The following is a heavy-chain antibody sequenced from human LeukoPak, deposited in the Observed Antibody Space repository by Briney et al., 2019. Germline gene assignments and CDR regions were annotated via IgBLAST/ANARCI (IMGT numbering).Heavy chain of an antibody. CDR1: HGSISSYY. CDR2: IADSGST. CDR3: AREPGFDSSGYLNWFDP. V-gene: IGHV4-59*01. D-gene: IGHD3-22*01. J-gene: IGHJ5*02. Sequence: PSDTLSLTCTVSHGSISSYYCSWIRQPTGKELESIARIADSGSTNYNPSLKSQVTISIYTSKNQLSLKLRHVPAADTAVYYCAREPGFDSSGYLNWFDPWGQGTLVTVSS.